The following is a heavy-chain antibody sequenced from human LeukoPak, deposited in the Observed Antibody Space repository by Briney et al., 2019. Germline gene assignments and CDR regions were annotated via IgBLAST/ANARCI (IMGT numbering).Heavy chain of an antibody. CDR1: GFTFSDYT. D-gene: IGHD4-17*01. V-gene: IGHV3-21*01. Sequence: GGSLRLSCAASGFTFSDYTMNWVRQAPGKGLEWVSSISSSSNYMYYADSVKGRFTISRDNAKNSLYLQMNSLRAEDTAMYYCAKDDDDGDHVVVDHWGQGTLVTVSS. CDR2: ISSSSNYM. J-gene: IGHJ4*02. CDR3: AKDDDDGDHVVVDH.